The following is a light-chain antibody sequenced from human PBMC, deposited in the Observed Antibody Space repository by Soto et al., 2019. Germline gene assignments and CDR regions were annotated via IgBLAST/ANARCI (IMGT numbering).Light chain of an antibody. J-gene: IGLJ1*01. CDR3: CSYAGSSTYV. CDR1: KNDIGVYNL. V-gene: IGLV2-23*01. CDR2: EGS. Sequence: QSVLTQPPSASGSPGQSVTISCTGTKNDIGVYNLVSWYQQHPGKAPKLMIYEGSKRPSGVSNRFSGSKSGNTASLTISGLQAEDEADYYCCSYAGSSTYVFGTGTKVTVL.